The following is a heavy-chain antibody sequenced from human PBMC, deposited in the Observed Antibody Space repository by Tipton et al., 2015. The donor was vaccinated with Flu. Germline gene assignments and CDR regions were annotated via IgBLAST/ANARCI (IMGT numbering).Heavy chain of an antibody. J-gene: IGHJ6*02. CDR2: IYYSGST. CDR3: ARELNYGMDV. CDR1: GGSISSGGYY. Sequence: LRLSCTVSGGSISSGGYYWSWIRQPPGKGLEWIGYIYYSGSTNYNPSLKSRVTISVDTSKNQFSLKLSSVTAADTAVYYCARELNYGMDVWGQGTTVTVSS. V-gene: IGHV4-61*08.